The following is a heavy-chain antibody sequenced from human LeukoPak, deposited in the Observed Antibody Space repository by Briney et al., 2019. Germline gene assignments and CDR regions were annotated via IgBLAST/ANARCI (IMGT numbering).Heavy chain of an antibody. CDR1: GFTFSSYA. CDR3: AEGHRGLRPLDY. J-gene: IGHJ4*02. V-gene: IGHV3-23*01. Sequence: GGSLRLSCAASGFTFSSYAMSWVRQAPGKGLEWVSAISGSGGSTYYADSVKGRFTISRDNSKNTLYLQMNSLGAEDTAVYYCAEGHRGLRPLDYWGQGTLVTVSS. D-gene: IGHD5-18*01. CDR2: ISGSGGST.